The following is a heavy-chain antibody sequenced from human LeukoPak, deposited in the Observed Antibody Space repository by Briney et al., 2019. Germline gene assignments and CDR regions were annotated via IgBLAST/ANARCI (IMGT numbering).Heavy chain of an antibody. V-gene: IGHV3-30*19. D-gene: IGHD3-10*01. CDR2: ISYDGSNK. J-gene: IGHJ4*02. CDR3: ARDDYGSGSYYNGIDY. CDR1: GFTFSSYG. Sequence: GGSLRLSCAASGFTFSSYGMHWVRQAPGKGLEWVAVISYDGSNKYYADSVKGRFTISRDNSKNTLYLQMNSLRAEDTAVYYCARDDYGSGSYYNGIDYWGQGTLVTVSS.